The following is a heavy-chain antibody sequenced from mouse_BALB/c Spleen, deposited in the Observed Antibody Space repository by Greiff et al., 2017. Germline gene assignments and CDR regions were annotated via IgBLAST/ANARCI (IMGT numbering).Heavy chain of an antibody. CDR3: ARQALSYYAMDY. J-gene: IGHJ4*01. CDR2: ISSGGGST. D-gene: IGHD2-3*01. V-gene: IGHV5-12-1*01. CDR1: GFAFSSYD. Sequence: EVKVVESGGGLVKPGGSLKLSCAASGFAFSSYDMSWVRQTPEKRLEWVAYISSGGGSTYYPDTVKGRFTISRDNAKNTLYLQMSSLKSEDTAMYYCARQALSYYAMDYWGQGTSVTVSS.